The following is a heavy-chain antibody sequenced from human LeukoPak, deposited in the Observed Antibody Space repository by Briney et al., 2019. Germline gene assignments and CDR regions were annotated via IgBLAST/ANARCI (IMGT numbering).Heavy chain of an antibody. D-gene: IGHD2-2*01. Sequence: GRSLRLSCAASGFTFSSYGMHWVRQAPGKGLEWVAVISYDGSNKHYADSVKGRFTIPRDNSKNTLYLQMNSLRAEDTAVYYCNTYHFDYWGQGTLVTVSS. CDR1: GFTFSSYG. CDR2: ISYDGSNK. CDR3: NTYHFDY. V-gene: IGHV3-30*03. J-gene: IGHJ4*02.